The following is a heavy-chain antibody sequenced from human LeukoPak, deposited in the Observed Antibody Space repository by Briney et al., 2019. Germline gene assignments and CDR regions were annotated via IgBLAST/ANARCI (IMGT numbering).Heavy chain of an antibody. J-gene: IGHJ4*02. D-gene: IGHD1-20*01. CDR3: ARGPITGTL. CDR1: GGSFSGYY. Sequence: SETLSLTCAVYGGSFSGYYWSWIRQPPGKGLEWIGEINHSGSTNYNPSLKSRVTISVDTSKNQFSLKLSSVTAADTAVYNCARGPITGTLWGQGTLVTVSS. CDR2: INHSGST. V-gene: IGHV4-34*01.